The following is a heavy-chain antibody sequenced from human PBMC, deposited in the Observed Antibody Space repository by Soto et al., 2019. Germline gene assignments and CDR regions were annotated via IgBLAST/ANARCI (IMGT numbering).Heavy chain of an antibody. J-gene: IGHJ4*02. CDR2: IYYSGVS. Sequence: QFQLQESGPGLVKPSETLSLTCTVSGGFIRGSDYYWGWIRQPPGQGLEWIGNIYYSGVSYYYQSLKGRVIMTVDTYKNEFSMRLSSVTDADTAVYYCTAMRGQWLPRDWGRGIMVTVSS. D-gene: IGHD6-19*01. V-gene: IGHV4-39*01. CDR3: TAMRGQWLPRD. CDR1: GGFIRGSDYY.